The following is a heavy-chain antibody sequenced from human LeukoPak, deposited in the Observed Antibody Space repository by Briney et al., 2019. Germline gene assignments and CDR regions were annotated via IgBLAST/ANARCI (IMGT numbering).Heavy chain of an antibody. V-gene: IGHV4-4*02. CDR2: IYHSGST. CDR3: ARGPTPNYYYGMDV. J-gene: IGHJ6*02. D-gene: IGHD4-17*01. Sequence: KPGGSLRLSCAASGFTFSSYSMNWVRQAPGKGLEWIGEIYHSGSTNYNPSLKSRVTISVDKSKNQFSLKLSSVTAADTAVYYCARGPTPNYYYGMDVWGQGTTVTVSS. CDR1: GFTFSSYSM.